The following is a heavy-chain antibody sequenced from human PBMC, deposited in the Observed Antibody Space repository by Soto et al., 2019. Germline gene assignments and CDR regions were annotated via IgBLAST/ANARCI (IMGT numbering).Heavy chain of an antibody. CDR1: GGSISSSSYY. Sequence: SETLSLTCTVSGGSISSSSYYWGWIRQPPGKGLEWIGSIYYSGSTYYNPSLKSRVTISVDTSKNQFSLKLSSVTAADTAVYYCARSALWLRLRRTGNLLDYWGQGTLVTVSS. CDR3: ARSALWLRLRRTGNLLDY. J-gene: IGHJ4*02. V-gene: IGHV4-39*01. D-gene: IGHD5-12*01. CDR2: IYYSGST.